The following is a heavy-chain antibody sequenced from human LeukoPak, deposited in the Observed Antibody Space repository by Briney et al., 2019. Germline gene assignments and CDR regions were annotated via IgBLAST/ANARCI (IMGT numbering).Heavy chain of an antibody. D-gene: IGHD3-3*01. CDR2: IIPIFGTA. CDR1: GGTFSSYA. CDR3: ARDTRYDFWSGYSSQFDY. Sequence: SVKVSCKASGGTFSSYAISWVRQAPGQGLEWMGGIIPIFGTANYAQKFQGRVTITADESTSTAYMELRSLRSDDTAVYYCARDTRYDFWSGYSSQFDYWGQGTLVTVSS. J-gene: IGHJ4*02. V-gene: IGHV1-69*01.